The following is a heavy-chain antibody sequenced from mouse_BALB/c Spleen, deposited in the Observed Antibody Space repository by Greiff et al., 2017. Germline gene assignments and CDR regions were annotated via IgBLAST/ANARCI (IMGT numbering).Heavy chain of an antibody. CDR1: GFTFSSYG. CDR3: ARDDYDSWFAY. J-gene: IGHJ3*01. Sequence: EVKLVESGGGLVQPGGSLKLSCAASGFTFSSYGMSWVRQTPDKRLELVATINSNGGSTYYPASVKGRFTISRDNAKNTLYLQMSSLKSEDTAMYYCARDDYDSWFAYWGQGTLVTVSA. CDR2: INSNGGST. D-gene: IGHD2-4*01. V-gene: IGHV5-6-3*01.